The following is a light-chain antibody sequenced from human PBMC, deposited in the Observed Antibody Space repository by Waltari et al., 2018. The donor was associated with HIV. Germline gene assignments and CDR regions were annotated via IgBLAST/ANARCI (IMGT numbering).Light chain of an antibody. J-gene: IGLJ3*02. CDR3: CSYRGSNTWV. CDR2: DVS. Sequence: QSALTQPRSVSGSPGQSVTISCTGTSSDVGGYNYVSWYQQHPGKAPKLMIYDVSKRPSGVPDRFSGSKSGNTASLTISGLQAEDEADYYCCSYRGSNTWVFGGGTKVTVL. CDR1: SSDVGGYNY. V-gene: IGLV2-11*01.